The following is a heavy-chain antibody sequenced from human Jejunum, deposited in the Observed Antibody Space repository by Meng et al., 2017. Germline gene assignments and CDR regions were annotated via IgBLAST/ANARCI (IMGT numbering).Heavy chain of an antibody. CDR2: ISHDGNTQ. CDR1: GFTFSSYS. Sequence: QVPLVGSGGGVVQPGMSLRLSCAASGFTFSSYSMHWVRQAPGKGPEWVTAISHDGNTQYYADSVKGRFTISRDNSKNTLYLQMNSLRAEDTAVYYCAKYYESGSRPSRTFHYCGLGTLVTVSS. D-gene: IGHD3-10*01. J-gene: IGHJ4*02. CDR3: AKYYESGSRPSRTFHY. V-gene: IGHV3-30*07.